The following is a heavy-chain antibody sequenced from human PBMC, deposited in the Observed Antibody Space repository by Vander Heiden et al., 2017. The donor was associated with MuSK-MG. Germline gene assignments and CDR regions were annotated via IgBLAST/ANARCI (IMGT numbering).Heavy chain of an antibody. CDR2: IKQDGSEK. Sequence: EVQLVESGGGLVQPGGSLRLSCAASGFTFRNYWMSWVRQAPGKGLEWVANIKQDGSEKDDVDSVKGRFTISRDNAKNSLYLKMNSLRAEDTAVYYCTRDEWGRTDYWGQGTLVTVSS. V-gene: IGHV3-7*01. J-gene: IGHJ4*02. CDR3: TRDEWGRTDY. CDR1: GFTFRNYW. D-gene: IGHD1-26*01.